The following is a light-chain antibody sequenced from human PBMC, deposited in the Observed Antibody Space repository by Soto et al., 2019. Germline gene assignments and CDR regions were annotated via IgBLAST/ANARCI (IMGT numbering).Light chain of an antibody. CDR3: QQYGGSPTLA. J-gene: IGKJ4*01. V-gene: IGKV3-20*01. Sequence: EIVLTQSPGTLSLSPGERATLSCRASQSITSKFVAWYQQRPCQPPRLLIYAASTRATGIPDRFNGSGSETDFTLTISRLEPEAFAVYYCQQYGGSPTLAFDGGTKVEI. CDR2: AAS. CDR1: QSITSKF.